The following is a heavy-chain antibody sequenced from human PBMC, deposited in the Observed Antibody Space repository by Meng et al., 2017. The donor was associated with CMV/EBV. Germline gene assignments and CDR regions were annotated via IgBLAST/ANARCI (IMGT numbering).Heavy chain of an antibody. Sequence: SETLSLTCTVSGGSIYSSTFYWGWIRQPPGKGLEWIGSIYFGGNTYYNPSLKSRVIISIDTSKNQFSLRLSSVTAADTAVYYCARDIGGRRIAARPDYWGQGTLVTVSS. CDR2: IYFGGNT. CDR3: ARDIGGRRIAARPDY. V-gene: IGHV4-39*07. CDR1: GGSIYSSTFY. J-gene: IGHJ4*02. D-gene: IGHD6-6*01.